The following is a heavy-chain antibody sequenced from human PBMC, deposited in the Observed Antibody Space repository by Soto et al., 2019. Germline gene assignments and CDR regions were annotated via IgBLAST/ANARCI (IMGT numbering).Heavy chain of an antibody. CDR1: GFTFSNYA. D-gene: IGHD3-3*01. J-gene: IGHJ6*02. CDR2: FSGSGGST. V-gene: IGHV3-23*01. CDR3: ARDWTGDTCPCLDV. Sequence: EVQLLESGGGLVQPGGSLRLSCAAAGFTFSNYALTWVRQSPGKGLEWVSTFSGSGGSTYYADSVRGRFTISRDNSKNTLFLQMNSLRVEDTAIYYCARDWTGDTCPCLDVWGQGNTVSVSS.